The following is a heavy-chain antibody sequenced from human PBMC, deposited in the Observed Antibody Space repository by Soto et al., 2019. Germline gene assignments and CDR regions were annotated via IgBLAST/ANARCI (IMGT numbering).Heavy chain of an antibody. J-gene: IGHJ4*02. CDR2: INPSGGST. CDR1: GYTFTSYY. D-gene: IGHD6-19*01. Sequence: QVQLAQSGAEVKKPGASVKVSCKTSGYTFTSYYMHWVRQAPGQGLEWMGMINPSGGSTSYAQKFHGRVTMTRDTSTRTAYMELSSLTSEDTAVYYCARDSLLISNSSGWYWGQGTLVTVSS. CDR3: ARDSLLISNSSGWY. V-gene: IGHV1-46*01.